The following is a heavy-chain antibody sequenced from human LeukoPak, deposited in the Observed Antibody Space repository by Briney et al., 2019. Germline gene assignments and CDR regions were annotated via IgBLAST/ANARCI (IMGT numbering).Heavy chain of an antibody. CDR2: ISWNSGRK. V-gene: IGHV3-9*01. J-gene: IGHJ4*02. D-gene: IGHD2-2*01. Sequence: GGSLRLSCAASGFTFDDYAMHWVRQAPGKGLEWVSSISWNSGRKDYADSVKGRFTISRDNAKNSLYLQMNSLRVEDTALYYCAKCLSTSCQGAFDYWGQGTLVTVSS. CDR1: GFTFDDYA. CDR3: AKCLSTSCQGAFDY.